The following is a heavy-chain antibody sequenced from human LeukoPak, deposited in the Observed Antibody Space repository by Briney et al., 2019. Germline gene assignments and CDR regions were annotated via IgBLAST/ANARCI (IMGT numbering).Heavy chain of an antibody. CDR3: ARGYCSGGSCYSYYYYNYMDV. Sequence: PSETLSLTCGVYGGSFSGYYWSWIRQPPGKGLEWIGSIHYSGSTNYNPSLKSRVTISVDTSKNQFSLKLSSVTAADTAVYYCARGYCSGGSCYSYYYYNYMDVWGKGTTVTVSS. V-gene: IGHV4-34*01. D-gene: IGHD2-15*01. CDR1: GGSFSGYY. J-gene: IGHJ6*03. CDR2: IHYSGST.